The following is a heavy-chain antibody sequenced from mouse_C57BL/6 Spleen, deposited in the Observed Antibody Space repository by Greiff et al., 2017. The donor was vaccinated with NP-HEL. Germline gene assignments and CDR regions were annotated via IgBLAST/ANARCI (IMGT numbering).Heavy chain of an antibody. D-gene: IGHD1-1*01. V-gene: IGHV1-54*01. CDR1: GYAFTNYL. J-gene: IGHJ2*01. Sequence: QVQLQQSGAELVRPGTSVKVSCKASGYAFTNYLIEWVKQRPGQGLEWIGVINPGSGGTNYNEKFKGKATLTADKSSSTAYMQLSSLTSEDSAVYFCARDYCSSFDYWGQGTTRTGSS. CDR2: INPGSGGT. CDR3: ARDYCSSFDY.